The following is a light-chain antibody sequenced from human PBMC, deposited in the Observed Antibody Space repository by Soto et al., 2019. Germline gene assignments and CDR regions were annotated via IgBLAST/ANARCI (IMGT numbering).Light chain of an antibody. CDR3: NSYTSSSTVV. Sequence: QSALTQPASVSGSPGQSITISCTGTSSDVGRYNYVSWYQHHPGIAPKLLIYDVSNRPSGVSNRFSGSKSGNTASLTLSGLQAEDEADYYCNSYTSSSTVVFGGGTKLTVL. CDR1: SSDVGRYNY. J-gene: IGLJ2*01. CDR2: DVS. V-gene: IGLV2-14*03.